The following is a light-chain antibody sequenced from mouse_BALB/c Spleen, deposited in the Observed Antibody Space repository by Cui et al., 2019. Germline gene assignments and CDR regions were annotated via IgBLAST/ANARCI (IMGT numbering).Light chain of an antibody. CDR2: WAS. CDR1: QSLLNSSTRKNY. V-gene: IGKV8-21*01. CDR3: KQSYNLWT. J-gene: IGKJ1*01. Sequence: DIVMSQSPSSLAVSAGEKVTMSCKSSQSLLNSSTRKNYLAWYQQKPGQSPKLLIYWASTRESGVPDRFTGSGSGTDFTLTISSVQAEDLAVYYCKQSYNLWTFGGGTKLEIK.